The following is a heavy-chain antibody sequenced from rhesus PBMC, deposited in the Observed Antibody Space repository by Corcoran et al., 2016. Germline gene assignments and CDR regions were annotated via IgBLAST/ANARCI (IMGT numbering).Heavy chain of an antibody. Sequence: QVQLQESGPGLVKPSETLSLSCAVSGASISTYWWSWIRQPPGKGLEWIGENNGKSGHTYYNPSLRSRVTISKDASKNQYSLKLSSVPAADTALYYCARGVDSWNKFDYWGQGALVTVSS. CDR2: NNGKSGHT. D-gene: IGHD1-20*01. CDR3: ARGVDSWNKFDY. V-gene: IGHV4-80*01. CDR1: GASISTYW. J-gene: IGHJ4*01.